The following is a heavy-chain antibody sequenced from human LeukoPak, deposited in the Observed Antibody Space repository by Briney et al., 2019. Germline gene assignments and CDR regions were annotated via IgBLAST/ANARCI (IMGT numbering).Heavy chain of an antibody. J-gene: IGHJ6*02. CDR1: GFIFSDSW. CDR2: MNQDGSER. Sequence: GGSLRLSCGASGFIFSDSWMTWVRQAPGEGLEWVANMNQDGSERYHLDSVKGRFTISRDNAKNSLYLQMNSLRAEDTAVYYCARGHYGMDVWGQGTTVTVSS. CDR3: ARGHYGMDV. V-gene: IGHV3-7*03.